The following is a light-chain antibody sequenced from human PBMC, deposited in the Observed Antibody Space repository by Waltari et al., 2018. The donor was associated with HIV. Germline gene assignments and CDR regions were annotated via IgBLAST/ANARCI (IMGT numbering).Light chain of an antibody. CDR1: QFIANW. V-gene: IGKV1-5*03. Sequence: DIELTQCPSTLSASVGDRLTIPCRASQFIANWVAWYQQKPGKAPEVLIHKTSILENGVPARFSGSGSGTHFTLTISNLQPDDFATYYCQQYQSFPWSFGQGTKVEIK. CDR3: QQYQSFPWS. CDR2: KTS. J-gene: IGKJ1*01.